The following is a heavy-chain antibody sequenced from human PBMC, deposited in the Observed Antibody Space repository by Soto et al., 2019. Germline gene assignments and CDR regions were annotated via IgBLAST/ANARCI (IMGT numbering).Heavy chain of an antibody. CDR2: ISYDGSKK. Sequence: GGSLRLSCEVSGFPFSDFGLDWVRQVPGKGLEWVAIISYDGSKKYYADSVKGRFIISRDNSKNTLYLQMNSLRPEDTAMYYCVKTATCVDDYGNTGYSSVDYWGPGTLVTVSS. CDR1: GFPFSDFG. D-gene: IGHD3-22*01. V-gene: IGHV3-30*18. J-gene: IGHJ4*01. CDR3: VKTATCVDDYGNTGYSSVDY.